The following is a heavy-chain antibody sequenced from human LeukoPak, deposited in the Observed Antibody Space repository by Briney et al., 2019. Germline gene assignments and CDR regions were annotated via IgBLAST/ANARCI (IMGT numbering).Heavy chain of an antibody. Sequence: PSETLSLTCTVSGVSISTGRYYWSWIRQPAGKGLEWIGRIYSSGSTNYSPSFKSRVTISVDTSKNQFSLNLSSVTAADTAVYYCARGEYDSSAYWGYYFENWGQGTLVTVSS. J-gene: IGHJ4*02. D-gene: IGHD3-22*01. CDR3: ARGEYDSSAYWGYYFEN. V-gene: IGHV4-61*02. CDR1: GVSISTGRYY. CDR2: IYSSGST.